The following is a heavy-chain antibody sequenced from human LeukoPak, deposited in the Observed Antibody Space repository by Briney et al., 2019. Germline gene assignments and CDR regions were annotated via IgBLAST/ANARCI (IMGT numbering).Heavy chain of an antibody. D-gene: IGHD4-17*01. CDR3: ARALYGDPNDY. Sequence: SETLSLTCAVYGGSFSGYYWSWIRQPPGKGLEWIGEINHSGSTNYNPSLKSRVTISVDTSKNPFSLKLSSVTAADTAVYYCARALYGDPNDYWGQGTLVTVSS. J-gene: IGHJ4*02. V-gene: IGHV4-34*01. CDR2: INHSGST. CDR1: GGSFSGYY.